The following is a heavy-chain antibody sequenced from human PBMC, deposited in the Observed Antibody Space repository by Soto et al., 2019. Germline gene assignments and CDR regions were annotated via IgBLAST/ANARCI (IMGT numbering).Heavy chain of an antibody. CDR1: GYTFTSYG. J-gene: IGHJ5*02. V-gene: IGHV1-18*01. Sequence: QVQLVQSAAEVKKPGASVKVSCKASGYTFTSYGISWVRQAPGQGLECMGWISAYNGKTNYAQKLQGRVTMTTDTSTSTADMELRSLRSDDTAVYYCARLLGAPNWFDPWGQGTLVTVSS. CDR3: ARLLGAPNWFDP. CDR2: ISAYNGKT. D-gene: IGHD3-10*01.